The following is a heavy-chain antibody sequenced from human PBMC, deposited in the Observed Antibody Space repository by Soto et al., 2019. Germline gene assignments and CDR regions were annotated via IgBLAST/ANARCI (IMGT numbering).Heavy chain of an antibody. D-gene: IGHD3-16*01. V-gene: IGHV4-59*08. CDR3: ASHTWVHYFDH. CDR1: GGSISSYY. J-gene: IGHJ4*02. Sequence: SETLSLTCTVSGGSISSYYWSWIRQPPGKGLEWIGYIYYSGSTNYNPSLKSRVTISVDTSKNQFSLKLSSVTAADTAVYYCASHTWVHYFDHWGQGTLVTVSS. CDR2: IYYSGST.